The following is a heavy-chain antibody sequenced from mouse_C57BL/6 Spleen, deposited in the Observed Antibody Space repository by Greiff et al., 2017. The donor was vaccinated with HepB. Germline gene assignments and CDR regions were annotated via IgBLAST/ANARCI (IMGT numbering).Heavy chain of an antibody. CDR3: AKFITTEDYAMDY. CDR1: GYSITSGYY. J-gene: IGHJ4*01. D-gene: IGHD1-1*01. Sequence: EVKLMESGPGLVKPSQSLSLTCSVTGYSITSGYYWNWIRQFPGNKLEWMGYISYDGSNNYNPSLKNRISITRDTSKNQFFLKLNSVTTEDTATYYCAKFITTEDYAMDYWGQGTSVTVSS. V-gene: IGHV3-6*01. CDR2: ISYDGSN.